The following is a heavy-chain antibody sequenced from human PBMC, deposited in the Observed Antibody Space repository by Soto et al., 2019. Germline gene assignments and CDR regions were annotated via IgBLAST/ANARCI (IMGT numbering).Heavy chain of an antibody. D-gene: IGHD4-17*01. Sequence: QVQLQESGPGLVKPSQTLSLTCTVSGGSISSGGYYWSWIRQHPGKGLEWIGYIYYSGSTYYNPSLKSRDTLSVDTSKNQCSLKLSSVTAADTAVYYCATYGDRPTDAFDIWGQGTMVTVSS. CDR2: IYYSGST. CDR3: ATYGDRPTDAFDI. J-gene: IGHJ3*02. CDR1: GGSISSGGYY. V-gene: IGHV4-31*03.